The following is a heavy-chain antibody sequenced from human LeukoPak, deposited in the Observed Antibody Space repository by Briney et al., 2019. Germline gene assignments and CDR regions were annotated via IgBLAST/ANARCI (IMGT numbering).Heavy chain of an antibody. CDR3: ARRAWYYDSSGALDY. J-gene: IGHJ4*02. CDR1: GGSISSYY. Sequence: SETLSLTCTVSGGSISSYYWSWIRQPPGKGLEWIGYIYYSGSTNYNPSLKSRVTISVDTSKNQFSPKLSSVTAADTAVYYCARRAWYYDSSGALDYWGQGTLVTVSS. CDR2: IYYSGST. V-gene: IGHV4-59*01. D-gene: IGHD3-22*01.